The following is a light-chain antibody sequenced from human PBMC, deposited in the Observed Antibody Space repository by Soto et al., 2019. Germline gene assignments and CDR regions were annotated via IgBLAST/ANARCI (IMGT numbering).Light chain of an antibody. CDR2: DAS. Sequence: EIVLTPSAAPMSLAPGERVTFSCRASQSVSSKYLAWYQQKPGQSPTLLIYDASERASGIPARFSGSGSGTDFTLTIRSLEPEDFAVYYCQQRASWPPWTFGKGTKVDIK. CDR1: QSVSSKY. V-gene: IGKV3-11*01. J-gene: IGKJ1*01. CDR3: QQRASWPPWT.